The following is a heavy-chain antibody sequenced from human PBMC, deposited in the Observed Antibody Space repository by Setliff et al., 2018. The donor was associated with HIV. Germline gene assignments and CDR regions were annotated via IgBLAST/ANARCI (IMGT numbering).Heavy chain of an antibody. D-gene: IGHD3-16*02. J-gene: IGHJ1*01. Sequence: PGGSLRLSCAASGFTFSDYYMSWVRQAPGKGLEWISDISGTGDIIHYTDSVEGRFTTSRDNAENSLYLQMHSLRAEDTAVYYCARDRDPHYDYVWGNYRPEYFQHWGQGTRVTVSS. V-gene: IGHV3-11*04. CDR2: ISGTGDII. CDR1: GFTFSDYY. CDR3: ARDRDPHYDYVWGNYRPEYFQH.